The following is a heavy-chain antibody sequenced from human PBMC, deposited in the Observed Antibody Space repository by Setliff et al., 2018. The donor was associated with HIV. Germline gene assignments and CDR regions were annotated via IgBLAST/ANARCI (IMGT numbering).Heavy chain of an antibody. J-gene: IGHJ4*02. V-gene: IGHV4-61*09. D-gene: IGHD6-6*01. Sequence: SETLSLTCTVSGDSISSGAYYWTWLRQPAGKGLEWIGHIHTSGSSSYNPSLKSRVIISLDTSKNQISLKLNSVTAADTAVYYCARDLLGSSSLVDYWGQGTLVTVSS. CDR1: GDSISSGAYY. CDR3: ARDLLGSSSLVDY. CDR2: IHTSGSS.